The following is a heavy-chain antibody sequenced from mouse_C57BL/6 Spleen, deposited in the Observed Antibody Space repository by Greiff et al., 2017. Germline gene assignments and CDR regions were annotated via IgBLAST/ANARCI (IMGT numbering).Heavy chain of an antibody. J-gene: IGHJ4*01. V-gene: IGHV1-55*01. Sequence: QVQLQQPGAELVKPGASVKMSCKASGYTFTSYWITWVKQRPGQGLEWIGDIYPGSGSTNYNEKFKSKATLTVDTSSSTAYMQLISLTSEDSAVYYCARDMMSDGYDNYYAMDYCGQGTSVTVSS. CDR2: IYPGSGST. CDR1: GYTFTSYW. D-gene: IGHD2-2*01. CDR3: ARDMMSDGYDNYYAMDY.